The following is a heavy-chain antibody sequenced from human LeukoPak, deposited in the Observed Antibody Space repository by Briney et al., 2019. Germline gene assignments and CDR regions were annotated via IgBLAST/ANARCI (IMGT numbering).Heavy chain of an antibody. D-gene: IGHD2-2*01. CDR2: IIPIFGTA. CDR3: ASPSPYGHLVVPAARKFDY. CDR1: GGTFSSYA. Sequence: GASVKVSCKASGGTFSSYAISWVRQAPGQGLEWMGGIIPIFGTANYAQKFQGRVTITADKSTSTAYMELSSLRSEDTAVYYCASPSPYGHLVVPAARKFDYWGQGTLVTVSS. V-gene: IGHV1-69*06. J-gene: IGHJ4*02.